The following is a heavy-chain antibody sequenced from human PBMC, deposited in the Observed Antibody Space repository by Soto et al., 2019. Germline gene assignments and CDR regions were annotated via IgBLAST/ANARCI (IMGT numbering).Heavy chain of an antibody. D-gene: IGHD1-20*01. CDR3: ARDPGASYNWNLIPLGG. Sequence: QVQLVQSGAEVKKPGSSVKVSCKASGGTFSSYAISWVRQAPGQGLEWMGGIIPIFGTANYAQKFQGRVTITADESTSTAYRELSSLRSEDTAVYYCARDPGASYNWNLIPLGGWGQGTLVTVSS. J-gene: IGHJ4*02. V-gene: IGHV1-69*01. CDR1: GGTFSSYA. CDR2: IIPIFGTA.